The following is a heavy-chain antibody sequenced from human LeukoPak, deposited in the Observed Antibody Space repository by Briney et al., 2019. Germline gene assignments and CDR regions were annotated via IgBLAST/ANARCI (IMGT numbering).Heavy chain of an antibody. CDR2: IKQDGSEK. Sequence: PGGSLRLSCAASGFTSSSYWMSWVRQAPGKGLEWVANIKQDGSEKYYVDSVKGRFTISRDNAKNSLYLQMSSLRAEDTAVYYCAKGEKWLRFPYYFDYWGQGTLVTVSS. V-gene: IGHV3-7*03. CDR1: GFTSSSYW. CDR3: AKGEKWLRFPYYFDY. J-gene: IGHJ4*02. D-gene: IGHD5-12*01.